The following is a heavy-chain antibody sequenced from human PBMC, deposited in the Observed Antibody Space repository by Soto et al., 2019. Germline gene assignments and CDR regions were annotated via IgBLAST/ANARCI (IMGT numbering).Heavy chain of an antibody. V-gene: IGHV1-8*01. J-gene: IGHJ6*02. CDR2: MNPNSGNT. CDR3: ARRKPWIAYYYGMDV. Sequence: QVPLVQSGAEVKKPGASVKVSCKASGYTFTSYDINWVRQATGQGLEWMGWMNPNSGNTGYAQKFQGRVTMTRNTSISTAYMELSSLRSEDTAVYYCARRKPWIAYYYGMDVWGQGTTVTVSS. D-gene: IGHD5-12*01. CDR1: GYTFTSYD.